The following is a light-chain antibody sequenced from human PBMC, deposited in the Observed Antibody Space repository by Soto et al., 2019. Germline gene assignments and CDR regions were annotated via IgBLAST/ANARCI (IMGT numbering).Light chain of an antibody. CDR2: DVN. Sequence: QSVLTQRASVSGSPGQSITIACTGTSSDVGGYKYVSWYQQYPGKAPKLMIYDVNNRPSGVSSRFSGSKSGNTASLTISGLQAEDEADYYCSSYTSSSTWVFGGGTKLTVL. J-gene: IGLJ3*02. CDR1: SSDVGGYKY. CDR3: SSYTSSSTWV. V-gene: IGLV2-14*01.